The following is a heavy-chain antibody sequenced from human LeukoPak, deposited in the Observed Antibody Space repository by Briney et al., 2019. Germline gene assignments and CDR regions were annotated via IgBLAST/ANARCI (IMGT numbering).Heavy chain of an antibody. Sequence: ASVKVSCKASGYTFTSYAMHWVRQAPGQRLEWMGWINAGNGNTKYSQKFQGRVTITRDTSASTAYMELSSLRSEDTAVYYCARDASSDYGDYISGYWGQGTLVTVSS. CDR1: GYTFTSYA. J-gene: IGHJ4*02. V-gene: IGHV1-3*01. CDR3: ARDASSDYGDYISGY. D-gene: IGHD4-17*01. CDR2: INAGNGNT.